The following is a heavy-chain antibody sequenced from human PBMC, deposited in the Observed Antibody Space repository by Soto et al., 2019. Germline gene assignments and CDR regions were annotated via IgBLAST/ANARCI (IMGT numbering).Heavy chain of an antibody. CDR1: GGSISSGGYS. CDR2: IYHSGST. V-gene: IGHV4-30-2*01. J-gene: IGHJ4*02. Sequence: QLQLQESGSGLVKPSQTLSLTCAVSGGSISSGGYSWSWIRQPPGKGLEWIGYIYHSGSTYYNPSVTGRVTISVGRSKNQFSLKLSSVTAADTAVYSCARASTTVTTRDYWGQGTLVTVSS. CDR3: ARASTTVTTRDY. D-gene: IGHD4-17*01.